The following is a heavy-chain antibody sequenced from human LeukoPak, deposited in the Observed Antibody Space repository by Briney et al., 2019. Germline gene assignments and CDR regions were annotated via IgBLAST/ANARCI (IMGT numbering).Heavy chain of an antibody. V-gene: IGHV3-21*01. CDR3: ARSWFGDLYYFDY. J-gene: IGHJ4*02. CDR2: ISSSSSYI. CDR1: GFTFSSYS. Sequence: GSLRLSCAASGFTFSSYSMNWVRQAPGKGLEWVSSISSSSSYIYYADSVKGRFTIFRDNAKNSLYLQMNSLRAEDTAVYYCARSWFGDLYYFDYWGQGTLVTVSS. D-gene: IGHD3-10*01.